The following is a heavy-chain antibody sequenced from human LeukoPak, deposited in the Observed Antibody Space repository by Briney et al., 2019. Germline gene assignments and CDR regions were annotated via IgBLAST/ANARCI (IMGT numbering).Heavy chain of an antibody. CDR3: AKEKVVGATTY. J-gene: IGHJ4*02. CDR1: GLSFSNYA. Sequence: GGSLSLSCGASGLSFSNYAMSWVRQAPGKGLEWISGITSGFTTYYADSVKGRFTISRDNSKNTLYLQMNSLRAEDTAVYYCAKEKVVGATTYWGQGTLVTVSS. CDR2: ITSGFTT. D-gene: IGHD1-26*01. V-gene: IGHV3-23*01.